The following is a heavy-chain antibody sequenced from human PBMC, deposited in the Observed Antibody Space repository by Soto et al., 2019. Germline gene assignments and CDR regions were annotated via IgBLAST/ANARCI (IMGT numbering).Heavy chain of an antibody. J-gene: IGHJ6*03. Sequence: GGSLRLSCAASGFTFSSYAMSWVRQAPGKGLEWASAISGSGGSTYYADSVKGRFTISRDNSKNTLYLQMNSLRAEDTAVYYCAKDQKRYCSGGSCYYYYYMDVWGKGTTVTVSS. CDR1: GFTFSSYA. V-gene: IGHV3-23*01. D-gene: IGHD2-15*01. CDR3: AKDQKRYCSGGSCYYYYYMDV. CDR2: ISGSGGST.